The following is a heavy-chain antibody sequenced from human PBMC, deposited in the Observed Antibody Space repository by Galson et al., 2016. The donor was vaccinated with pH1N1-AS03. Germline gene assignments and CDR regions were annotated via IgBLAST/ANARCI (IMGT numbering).Heavy chain of an antibody. CDR1: GYIFTSYW. CDR2: IYPGDSDT. Sequence: QSGAEVKQPGESLKISCKTSGYIFTSYWVAWVRHMPGKGLEWMGIIYPGDSDTRYSPSFQGQVPISADRSINTAYLQWSSLMASDTAIYSCARQVRDGYNDYFDYWGQGILVTVSS. CDR3: ARQVRDGYNDYFDY. J-gene: IGHJ4*02. D-gene: IGHD5-24*01. V-gene: IGHV5-51*01.